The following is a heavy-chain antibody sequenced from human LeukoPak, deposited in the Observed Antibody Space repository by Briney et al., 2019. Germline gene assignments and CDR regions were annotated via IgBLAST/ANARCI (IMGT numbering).Heavy chain of an antibody. Sequence: PSETLSLTCTVSGGSISSYYWSWIRQPAGKGLEWIGRIYTSGSTNYNPSLKSRVTISVDTSKNQFSLKLSSVTAADTAVYYCARGRRDPITMVRGVNRGNWFDPWGQGTLVTVSS. CDR2: IYTSGST. CDR3: ARGRRDPITMVRGVNRGNWFDP. J-gene: IGHJ5*02. V-gene: IGHV4-4*07. CDR1: GGSISSYY. D-gene: IGHD3-10*01.